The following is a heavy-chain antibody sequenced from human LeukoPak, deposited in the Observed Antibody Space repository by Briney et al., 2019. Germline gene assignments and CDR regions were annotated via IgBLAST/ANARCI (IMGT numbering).Heavy chain of an antibody. CDR1: GGSFSGYY. D-gene: IGHD4-17*01. CDR3: ARRFYYGDPLRFDY. Sequence: SETLSLTCAVYGGSFSGYYWSWIRQHPGKGLEWIGEINHSGSTNYNPSLKSRVTISVDTSKNQFSLKLSSVTAADTAVYYCARRFYYGDPLRFDYWGQGTLVTVSS. CDR2: INHSGST. J-gene: IGHJ4*02. V-gene: IGHV4-34*01.